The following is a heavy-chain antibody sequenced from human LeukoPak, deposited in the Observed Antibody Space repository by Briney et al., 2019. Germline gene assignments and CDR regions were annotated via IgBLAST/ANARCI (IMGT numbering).Heavy chain of an antibody. CDR3: ARIVRGMVMPQNAFDI. D-gene: IGHD2-8*01. CDR1: RFTFGSSW. V-gene: IGHV3-7*01. J-gene: IGHJ3*02. Sequence: GGSLRLSCTASRFTFGSSWMSWVRQAPGKGLEWVANIKEDGSEKYYVDSVKGRFTISRDNAKNSLYLQMNSLRAEDTAVYYCARIVRGMVMPQNAFDIGGQGTMVTVSS. CDR2: IKEDGSEK.